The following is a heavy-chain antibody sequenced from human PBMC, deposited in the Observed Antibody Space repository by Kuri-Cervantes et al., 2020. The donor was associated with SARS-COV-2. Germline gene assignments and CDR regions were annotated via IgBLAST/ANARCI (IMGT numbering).Heavy chain of an antibody. CDR3: AHTGLTFGGVIVAHDY. CDR2: IYWDDDK. J-gene: IGHJ4*02. Sequence: SGPTLVKPTETLTLTCTVSGFSLSNARMGVSWIRQPPGKALEWLALIYWDDDKRYSPSLKSRLTITKDTSKNQVVLTMTNMDPVDTATYYCAHTGLTFGGVIVAHDYWGQGTLVTVSS. CDR1: GFSLSNARMG. D-gene: IGHD3-16*02. V-gene: IGHV2-5*02.